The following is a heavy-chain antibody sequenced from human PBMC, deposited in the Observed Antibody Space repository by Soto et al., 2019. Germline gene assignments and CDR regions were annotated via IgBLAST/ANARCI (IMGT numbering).Heavy chain of an antibody. CDR1: GGPFSCYY. Sequence: SETLSLTSAVNGGPFSCYYGTWIRQPPGKGLEWIGEINHSGNTNYNPSLQNRVTISVDTSKNQFSLNLSSVTAADTAVYYCARGSMEWLLLAYAMDVWGQGTTVTVSS. CDR3: ARGSMEWLLLAYAMDV. V-gene: IGHV4-34*01. J-gene: IGHJ6*02. D-gene: IGHD3-3*01. CDR2: INHSGNT.